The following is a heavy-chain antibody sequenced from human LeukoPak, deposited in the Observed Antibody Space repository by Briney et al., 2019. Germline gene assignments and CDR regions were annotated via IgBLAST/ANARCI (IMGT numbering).Heavy chain of an antibody. D-gene: IGHD6-13*01. CDR3: AREYSSSWYVDYYYMDV. CDR1: GFTFSSYG. CDR2: IRYDGSNK. Sequence: GGSLRLSCAASGFTFSSYGMHWVRQAPGKGLEWVAFIRYDGSNKYYADSVKGRFTISRDNSKNTLYLQMNSQRAEDTAVYYCAREYSSSWYVDYYYMDVWGKGTTVTVSS. J-gene: IGHJ6*03. V-gene: IGHV3-30*02.